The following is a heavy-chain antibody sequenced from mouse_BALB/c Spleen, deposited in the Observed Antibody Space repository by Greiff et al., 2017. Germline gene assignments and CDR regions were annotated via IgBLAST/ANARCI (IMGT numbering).Heavy chain of an antibody. J-gene: IGHJ2*01. CDR2: IYPGNVNT. D-gene: IGHD2-4*01. Sequence: VQRVESGPELVKPGASVRISCKASGYTLTSYYIHWVKQRPGQGLEWIGWIYPGNVNTKYNEKFKGKATLTADKSSSTAYMQLSSLTSEDSAVYFCARGGLRRLDYWGQGTTLTVSS. CDR1: GYTLTSYY. V-gene: IGHV1S56*01. CDR3: ARGGLRRLDY.